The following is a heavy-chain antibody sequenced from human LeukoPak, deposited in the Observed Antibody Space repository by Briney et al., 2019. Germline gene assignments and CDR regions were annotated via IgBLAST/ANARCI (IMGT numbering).Heavy chain of an antibody. CDR1: GFTFSGYW. CDR2: IKQDGSEK. CDR3: ARLRYAPDV. V-gene: IGHV3-7*04. Sequence: PGGSLRLSCAASGFTFSGYWMSWVRQAPGKGLKWVAHIKQDGSEKYYVDSVKGRFTISRDNAKNSLYLQLNSLRLEDTAVYYCARLRYAPDVWGQGTLVTVSS. D-gene: IGHD2-2*01. J-gene: IGHJ4*02.